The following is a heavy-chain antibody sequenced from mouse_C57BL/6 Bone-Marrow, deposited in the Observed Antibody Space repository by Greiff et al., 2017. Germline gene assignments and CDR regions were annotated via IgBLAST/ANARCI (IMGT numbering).Heavy chain of an antibody. CDR2: ISSGSSTI. V-gene: IGHV5-17*01. Sequence: EVQRVESGGGLVKPGGSLKLSCAASGFTFSDYGMHWVRQAPEKGLEWVAYISSGSSTIYYADTVKGRFTISRDNAKNTLFLQMTSLRSEDTAMYYCAMGSTWYFDGWGTGTTVTVSS. D-gene: IGHD1-1*01. CDR3: AMGSTWYFDG. J-gene: IGHJ1*03. CDR1: GFTFSDYG.